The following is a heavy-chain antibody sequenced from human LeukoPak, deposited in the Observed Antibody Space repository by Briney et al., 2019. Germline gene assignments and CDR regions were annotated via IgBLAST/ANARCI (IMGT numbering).Heavy chain of an antibody. V-gene: IGHV4-4*07. CDR1: GGSISSYY. D-gene: IGHD6-13*01. CDR3: ARGARGAAAGKIQIAYYFDY. Sequence: SETLSLTCTVSGGSISSYYWSWIRQPAGNGLEWIGRIYTSGSTNYNPSLKSRVTMSVDTSKNQFSLKLSSVTAADTAVYYCARGARGAAAGKIQIAYYFDYWGQGTLVTVSS. CDR2: IYTSGST. J-gene: IGHJ4*02.